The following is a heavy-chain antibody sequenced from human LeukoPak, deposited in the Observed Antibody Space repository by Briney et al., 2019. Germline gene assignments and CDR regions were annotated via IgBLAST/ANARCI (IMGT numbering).Heavy chain of an antibody. J-gene: IGHJ4*02. Sequence: SETLSLTCTVSGGSISSYYWSWIRQPPGKGLEWIGYIYYSGSTNYNPSLKSRVTISVDTSKNQFSLKLSSVTAADTAVYYCARAHGYYDSSGYHLPLDYWGQGTLVTVSS. D-gene: IGHD3-22*01. CDR1: GGSISSYY. CDR3: ARAHGYYDSSGYHLPLDY. CDR2: IYYSGST. V-gene: IGHV4-59*08.